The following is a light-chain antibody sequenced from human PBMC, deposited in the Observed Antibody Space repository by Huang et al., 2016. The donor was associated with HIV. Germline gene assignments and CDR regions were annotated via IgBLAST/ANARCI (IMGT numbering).Light chain of an antibody. J-gene: IGKJ2*01. CDR3: QQRTNWRYT. CDR2: DAS. Sequence: EIVLTQSPATLSLSPGERATVSCRASQSISSLLAWYQQKPGQAPRLVIYDASSRATGIPARFSGSGSGTDFTLTISSLEPEDFAVYYCQQRTNWRYTFGQGTKLEIK. V-gene: IGKV3-11*01. CDR1: QSISSL.